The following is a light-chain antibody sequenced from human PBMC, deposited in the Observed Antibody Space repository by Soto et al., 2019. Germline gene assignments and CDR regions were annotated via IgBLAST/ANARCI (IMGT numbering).Light chain of an antibody. J-gene: IGLJ1*01. CDR3: SSLAGGTSREV. V-gene: IGLV2-8*01. CDR2: DVT. Sequence: QSVLTQPPSASGSPGQSVTISCTGTSSDVGAYNYVSWYQQHPGKAPKLLIYDVTTRPSGVPDRFSGSKSGNTASLTVSGLQAEDEADYYCSSLAGGTSREVFGTGTKLTVL. CDR1: SSDVGAYNY.